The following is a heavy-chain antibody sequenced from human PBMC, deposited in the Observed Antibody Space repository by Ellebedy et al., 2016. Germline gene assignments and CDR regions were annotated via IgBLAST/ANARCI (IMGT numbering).Heavy chain of an antibody. CDR2: INHSGST. CDR1: GGSFSGYY. D-gene: IGHD3-22*01. J-gene: IGHJ4*02. Sequence: SETLSLTXAVYGGSFSGYYWSWIRQPPGKGLEWIGEINHSGSTNYNPSLKSRVTISVDTSKNQFSLKLSSVTAADTAVYYCARGRYDSSGYYYDYWGQGTLVTVSS. CDR3: ARGRYDSSGYYYDY. V-gene: IGHV4-34*01.